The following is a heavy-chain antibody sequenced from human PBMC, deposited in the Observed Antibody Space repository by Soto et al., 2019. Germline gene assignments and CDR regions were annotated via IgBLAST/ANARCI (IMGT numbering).Heavy chain of an antibody. CDR2: ISPDGNNA. CDR1: DFTFTNAW. CDR3: VRGPSHGAFDI. Sequence: GGSLRLSCAASDFTFTNAWMSWVRQAPGKGLEWVAHISPDGNNAYYADSVKGRFTISRGNAGNTVYLQVNSLRPEDTAVYHCVRGPSHGAFDIWGQGTLVTVSS. J-gene: IGHJ3*02. V-gene: IGHV3-30-3*01.